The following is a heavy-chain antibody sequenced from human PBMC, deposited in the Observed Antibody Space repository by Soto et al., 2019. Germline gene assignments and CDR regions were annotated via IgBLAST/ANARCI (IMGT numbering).Heavy chain of an antibody. D-gene: IGHD2-2*01. CDR1: GDSVPSSSC. CDR3: VRSVPAATWQYSGMDV. Sequence: VRLQASGPGLVEPSGTLSLTCAVSGDSVPSSSCWSWVRQAPGKGLEWIGEIYHSGTFNYNPSLASRASVSVAKSRTQVSLNPNSVTGADTAVYYCVRSVPAATWQYSGMDVWGQGTTFTFSS. V-gene: IGHV4-4*02. J-gene: IGHJ6*02. CDR2: IYHSGTF.